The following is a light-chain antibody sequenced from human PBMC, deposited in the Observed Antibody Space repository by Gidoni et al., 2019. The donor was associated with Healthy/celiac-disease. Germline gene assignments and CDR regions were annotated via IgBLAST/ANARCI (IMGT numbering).Light chain of an antibody. CDR3: HQYNS. CDR1: QSISSW. V-gene: IGKV1-5*03. Sequence: DIQLTQSPSTLSASVGDRVTITCRARQSISSWLAWYQQKPGKAPKPLIYQASSLESGVPSRFSGSVSVTEFTLPLSSLQPDDFAPYYCHQYNSFGQGTKLEIK. J-gene: IGKJ2*01. CDR2: QAS.